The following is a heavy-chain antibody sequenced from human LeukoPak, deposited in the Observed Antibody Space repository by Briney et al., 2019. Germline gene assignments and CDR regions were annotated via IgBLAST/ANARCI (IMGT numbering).Heavy chain of an antibody. V-gene: IGHV3-23*01. CDR2: ISASGSAT. CDR3: AKDLYLRDFWSGHFDY. D-gene: IGHD3-3*01. J-gene: IGHJ4*02. Sequence: GGSLRLSCAASGFTFSRYWMNWVRQAPGKGLEWVAAISASGSATSYADSVRGRFTISRDNSKSTTYLQMNSLRAEDTAVFYCAKDLYLRDFWSGHFDYWGQGIPVTVSS. CDR1: GFTFSRYW.